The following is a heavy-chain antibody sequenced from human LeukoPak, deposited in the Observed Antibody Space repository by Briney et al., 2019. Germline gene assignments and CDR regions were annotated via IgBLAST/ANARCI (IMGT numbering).Heavy chain of an antibody. J-gene: IGHJ5*02. CDR2: IIPIFGTA. V-gene: IGHV1-69*13. CDR1: GGTFSSYA. CDR3: ASGYCSGGSCHRGWFDP. D-gene: IGHD2-15*01. Sequence: SVKVSCKASGGTFSSYAISWVRQAPGQGHEWMGGIIPIFGTANYAQKFQGRVTITADESTSTAYMELSSLRSEDTAVYYCASGYCSGGSCHRGWFDPWGQGTLVTVSS.